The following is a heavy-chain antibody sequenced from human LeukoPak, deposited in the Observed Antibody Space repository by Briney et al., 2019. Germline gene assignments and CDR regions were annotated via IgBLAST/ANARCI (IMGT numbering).Heavy chain of an antibody. Sequence: GGSLRLSCSASGFTFTNYPFHWVRQAPGKGLEYVSGVNSNGGSTYYADSVKGRFTISRDNSENTLYLQMSSLRGEDTAVYYCVKDRRVAATGPFDYWGQGTLVTVSS. D-gene: IGHD6-13*01. J-gene: IGHJ4*02. CDR2: VNSNGGST. V-gene: IGHV3-64D*06. CDR1: GFTFTNYP. CDR3: VKDRRVAATGPFDY.